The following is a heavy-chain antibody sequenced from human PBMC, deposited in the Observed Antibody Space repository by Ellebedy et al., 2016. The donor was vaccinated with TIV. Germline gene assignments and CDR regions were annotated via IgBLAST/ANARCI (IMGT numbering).Heavy chain of an antibody. J-gene: IGHJ4*02. Sequence: MPSETLSLTCSVSGGSINTRGYSWGWIRQPPGKGLEWIGSISEGGSTYYSPSLKSRVSMSVETSKNQISLKLSSVTAADTAVYYCASTDHLESYYFDYWGQGTLVTVSS. D-gene: IGHD3-3*01. CDR2: ISEGGST. CDR1: GGSINTRGYS. CDR3: ASTDHLESYYFDY. V-gene: IGHV4-39*01.